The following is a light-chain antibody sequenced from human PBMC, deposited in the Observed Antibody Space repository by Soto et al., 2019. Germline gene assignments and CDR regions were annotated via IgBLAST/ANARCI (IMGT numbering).Light chain of an antibody. CDR2: DAS. CDR3: QQRSSWPRT. J-gene: IGKJ1*01. Sequence: EIVLTQSPATLSLSPGERATLSCRASQSVSSYLAWYQQKPGQAPSLLIYDASNRATGIPARFSGSGSGTAFTLPISSLEPEDFAVYYCQQRSSWPRTFGQGTKVEIK. V-gene: IGKV3-11*01. CDR1: QSVSSY.